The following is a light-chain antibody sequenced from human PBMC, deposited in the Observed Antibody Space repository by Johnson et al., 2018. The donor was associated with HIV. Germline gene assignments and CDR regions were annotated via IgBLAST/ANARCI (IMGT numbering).Light chain of an antibody. V-gene: IGLV1-51*01. J-gene: IGLJ1*01. CDR2: DNN. CDR3: GTWDSSLSGCLYV. Sequence: QSVLTQPPSVSAAPGQKVTISCSGNNSNIGNNYVSWYQHLPGTAPKLLIYDNNKRPSGIPDRFSASKSGTSATLGITGLQTEDEADYYCGTWDSSLSGCLYVFCTGTRFTVL. CDR1: NSNIGNNY.